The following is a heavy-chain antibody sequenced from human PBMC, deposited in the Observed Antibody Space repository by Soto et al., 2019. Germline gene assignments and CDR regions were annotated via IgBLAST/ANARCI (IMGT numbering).Heavy chain of an antibody. CDR3: VRGSKDSYPGSRIFDF. V-gene: IGHV3-11*05. J-gene: IGHJ4*02. D-gene: IGHD3-10*01. CDR2: ISPGGRYT. Sequence: GGSLRLSCATSGFTFSDHYMTWVRQAPGKGLEFISYISPGGRYTNYGDSVKGRFTISRDNAKNTLYLQMIALRAEDSAIYFCVRGSKDSYPGSRIFDFWGRGTLVTVSS. CDR1: GFTFSDHY.